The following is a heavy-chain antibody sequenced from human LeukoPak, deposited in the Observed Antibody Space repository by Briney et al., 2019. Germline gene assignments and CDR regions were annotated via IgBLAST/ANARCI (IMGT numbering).Heavy chain of an antibody. V-gene: IGHV4-39*01. CDR1: GGSIRSSGYY. D-gene: IGHD4-17*01. CDR2: IYFTGGT. J-gene: IGHJ3*02. Sequence: SETLSLTCTVSGGSIRSSGYYWDWIRQPPGKGLEYIGSIYFTGGTYYNPSPKSRVTISVDTSKNQFSLNLSSVAAADTAVYYCARQKYGDYRNAFDIWGQGRMVTVSS. CDR3: ARQKYGDYRNAFDI.